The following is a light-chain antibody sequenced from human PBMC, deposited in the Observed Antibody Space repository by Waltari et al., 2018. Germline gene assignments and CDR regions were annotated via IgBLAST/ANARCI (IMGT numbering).Light chain of an antibody. CDR3: CSYAGTYFWV. V-gene: IGLV2-11*01. J-gene: IGLJ3*02. CDR2: DVN. Sequence: QSALTQPRPVSGSPGQPVTIPCPRTTSHFGVYDFISWYQPHPGKAPKLMINDVNTRPSGVPDRFSGSKSGNTASLTISGLQAEDEADYYCCSYAGTYFWVFGGGTKLTVL. CDR1: TSHFGVYDF.